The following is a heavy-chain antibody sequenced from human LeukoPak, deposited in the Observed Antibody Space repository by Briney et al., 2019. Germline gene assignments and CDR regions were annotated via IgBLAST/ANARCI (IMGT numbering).Heavy chain of an antibody. CDR1: GFTFSSYS. CDR3: ARDLYDGAAGYFDS. Sequence: PGGSLRLSCAASGFTFSSYSMNWVRQAPGQGLEWVSSISSSSNYIYYADSLKGRFTISRDNAKNSLYLQMNSLRAEDTAVYYCARDLYDGAAGYFDSWGQGTLVTVSS. V-gene: IGHV3-21*01. CDR2: ISSSSNYI. D-gene: IGHD2-8*01. J-gene: IGHJ4*02.